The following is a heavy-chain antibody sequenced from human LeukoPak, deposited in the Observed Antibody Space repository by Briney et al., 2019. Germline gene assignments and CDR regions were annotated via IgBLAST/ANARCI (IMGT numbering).Heavy chain of an antibody. Sequence: SETLSLTCTVSGGSISSSSYYWSWIRQPPGKGLEWIGYIYYSGSTNYNPSLKSRVTISVDTSKNQFSLRLSSVTAADTAVYYCATAGLENAFDIWGQGTMVTVSS. CDR3: ATAGLENAFDI. V-gene: IGHV4-61*01. CDR1: GGSISSSSYY. CDR2: IYYSGST. D-gene: IGHD1-1*01. J-gene: IGHJ3*02.